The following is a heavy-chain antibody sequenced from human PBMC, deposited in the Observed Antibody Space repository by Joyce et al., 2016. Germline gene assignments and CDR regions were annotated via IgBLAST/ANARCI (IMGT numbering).Heavy chain of an antibody. CDR3: ARLRRWSGPSDC. J-gene: IGHJ4*02. Sequence: EVQLVESGGGLVQPGGSLRLSCAASGFTFSSYWMYWVRKAPGKGLVWVSRINRDGSSTTYADSVKGRFTISSDNAKNTLYLQMNSLRAEDTAVYYCARLRRWSGPSDCWGQGTLVTVSS. CDR1: GFTFSSYW. V-gene: IGHV3-74*03. D-gene: IGHD4-23*01. CDR2: INRDGSST.